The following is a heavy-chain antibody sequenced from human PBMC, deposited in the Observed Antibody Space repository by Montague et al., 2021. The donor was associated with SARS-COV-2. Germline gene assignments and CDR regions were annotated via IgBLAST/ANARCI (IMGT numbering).Heavy chain of an antibody. J-gene: IGHJ4*02. CDR3: ARDIGGSTVTTGDFDY. CDR1: GGSISSGGYY. D-gene: IGHD4-17*01. CDR2: IYYSGST. Sequence: TLSLTCTVSGGSISSGGYYWSWIRQHPGKGLEWIGYIYYSGSTYYNPSLKSRVTISVDTSKNQFSLKLSSVTAADTAVYYCARDIGGSTVTTGDFDYWGQGTLVTVSS. V-gene: IGHV4-31*03.